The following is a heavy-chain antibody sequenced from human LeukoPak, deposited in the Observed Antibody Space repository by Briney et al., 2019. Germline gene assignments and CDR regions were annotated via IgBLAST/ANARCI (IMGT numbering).Heavy chain of an antibody. V-gene: IGHV1-18*01. CDR3: ARDKAAVAGQTFDY. Sequence: ASVKVSCKASGYTFTSYGISWVRQAPGQGLEWMGWISAYNGNTNYAQKLQGRVTMTTDTSTSTAYMELRSLRSGDTAVYYCARDKAAVAGQTFDYWGQGTLVTVSS. D-gene: IGHD6-19*01. CDR1: GYTFTSYG. CDR2: ISAYNGNT. J-gene: IGHJ4*02.